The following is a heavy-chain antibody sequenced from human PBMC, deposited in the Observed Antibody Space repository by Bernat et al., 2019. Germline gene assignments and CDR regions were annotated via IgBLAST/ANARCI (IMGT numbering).Heavy chain of an antibody. Sequence: EVQLVESGGGLVQSGGSLRLSCAASGFTFSSYEMNWVRQAPGKGLEWVSAISGSGGSTYYADSVKGRFTISRDNSKNTLYLQMNSLRAEDTAVYYCAKDRLITMIVVEDYWGQGTLVTVSS. D-gene: IGHD3-22*01. V-gene: IGHV3-23*04. CDR3: AKDRLITMIVVEDY. J-gene: IGHJ4*02. CDR1: GFTFSSYE. CDR2: ISGSGGST.